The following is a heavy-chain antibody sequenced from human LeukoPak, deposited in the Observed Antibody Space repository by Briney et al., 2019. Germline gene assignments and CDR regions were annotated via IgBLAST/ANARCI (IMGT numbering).Heavy chain of an antibody. Sequence: ASVKVSCKASGYTFTSYGISWVRQAPGQGLEWMGWISAYNGNTNYAQKLRGRVTMTTDTSTSTAYMELRSLRSDDTAVYYCVRDGHTVVGATISPWVPRFDYWGQGTLVTVSS. J-gene: IGHJ4*02. V-gene: IGHV1-18*01. CDR1: GYTFTSYG. CDR3: VRDGHTVVGATISPWVPRFDY. CDR2: ISAYNGNT. D-gene: IGHD1-26*01.